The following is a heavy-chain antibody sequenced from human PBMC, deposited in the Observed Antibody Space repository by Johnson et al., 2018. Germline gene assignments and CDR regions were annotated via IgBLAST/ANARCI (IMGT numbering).Heavy chain of an antibody. J-gene: IGHJ3*02. CDR2: ISSNGGST. CDR3: ARTGYCSGGRCAFDI. Sequence: VQLVQSGGGVVQPGRSLRLSCAASGFTFSSYAMHWVRQAPGKGLEYVSAISSNGGSTYYANSVKGRFTISRDNSKNTLYLQMGSLRAEDMAVYYCARTGYCSGGRCAFDIWGQGTMVTVSS. V-gene: IGHV3-64*01. D-gene: IGHD2-15*01. CDR1: GFTFSSYA.